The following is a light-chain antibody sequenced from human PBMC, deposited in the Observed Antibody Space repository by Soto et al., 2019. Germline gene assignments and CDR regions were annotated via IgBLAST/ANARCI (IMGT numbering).Light chain of an antibody. CDR3: SSYTSSSTNV. CDR2: EVS. V-gene: IGLV2-14*01. J-gene: IGLJ1*01. Sequence: QSALTQPASVSGSPGQSITISCTGTSNDVGGYAYVSWYQQHPGKAPKLMIYEVSNRPSGVSNRFSGSKSGNTASLTISGLQAEDEADYYCSSYTSSSTNVFGTGTKLTVL. CDR1: SNDVGGYAY.